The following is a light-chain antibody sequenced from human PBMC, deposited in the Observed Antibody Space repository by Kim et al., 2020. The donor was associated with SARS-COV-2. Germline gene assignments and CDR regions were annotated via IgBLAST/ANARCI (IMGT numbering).Light chain of an antibody. V-gene: IGLV3-1*01. Sequence: SYELTQPPSVYVSPGQTASITCSGDKLGDKYACWYQQKPGQSPVLVIYEDSKRPSGIPERFSGSNSGNTATLTLSGTQAMDEADYYCQAWDSSTWVFGGGTQLTVL. CDR3: QAWDSSTWV. CDR1: KLGDKY. J-gene: IGLJ3*02. CDR2: EDS.